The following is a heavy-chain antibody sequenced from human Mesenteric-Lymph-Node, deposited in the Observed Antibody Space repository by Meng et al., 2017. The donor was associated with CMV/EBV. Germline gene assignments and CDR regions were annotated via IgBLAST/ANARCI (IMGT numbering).Heavy chain of an antibody. D-gene: IGHD1/OR15-1a*01. V-gene: IGHV1-18*01. Sequence: APGYTYISHGISWVRQAPGQGLEWMGWVSAHNGNTNYAQKFQGRVTMTTDTSTSTAYMELRSLRSDDTAMYYCARGRNKNAAPSDYWGQGSLVTVSS. CDR3: ARGRNKNAAPSDY. CDR1: GYTYISHG. CDR2: VSAHNGNT. J-gene: IGHJ4*02.